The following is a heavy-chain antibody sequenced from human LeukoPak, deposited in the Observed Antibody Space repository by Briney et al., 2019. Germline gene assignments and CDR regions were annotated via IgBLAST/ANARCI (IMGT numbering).Heavy chain of an antibody. D-gene: IGHD2-2*01. Sequence: GESLKISCKGSGSRFTSYWIGWGRQMPGKGLERMGIIYPGDSDTRYSPSFPGPVTLSADKSISTAYLQWSSLKASDTAMYYCARVVVVPAVIDPWGQGTLVTVSS. CDR1: GSRFTSYW. J-gene: IGHJ5*02. CDR2: IYPGDSDT. CDR3: ARVVVVPAVIDP. V-gene: IGHV5-51*01.